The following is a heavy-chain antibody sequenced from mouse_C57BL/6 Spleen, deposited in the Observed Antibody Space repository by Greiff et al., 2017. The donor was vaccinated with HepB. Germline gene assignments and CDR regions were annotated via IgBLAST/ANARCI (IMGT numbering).Heavy chain of an antibody. CDR3: ARLVNWDYFDY. V-gene: IGHV1-69*01. CDR2: IDPSDSYT. D-gene: IGHD4-1*01. CDR1: GYTFTSYW. Sequence: QVQLQQPGAELVMPGASVKLSCKASGYTFTSYWMHWVKQRPGQGLEWIGEIDPSDSYTNYNQKFKGKSTLTVDKSSSTAYMQLSSLTSEDSAVYYCARLVNWDYFDYWGQGTTLTVSS. J-gene: IGHJ2*01.